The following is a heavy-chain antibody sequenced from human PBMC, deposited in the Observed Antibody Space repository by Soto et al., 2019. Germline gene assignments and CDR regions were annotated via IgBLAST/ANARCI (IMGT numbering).Heavy chain of an antibody. J-gene: IGHJ5*02. D-gene: IGHD3-22*01. CDR1: GFSLSTSGVG. Sequence: QITLKESGPTLVKPTQTLTLTCTFSGFSLSTSGVGVGWIRQPPGKALEWLALIYWDDDKRYSPSLKSRLTITKDTSNNQVVLTMTNMDPVDTATYYCAHSRSTYYYDSTFDPWGQGTLVTVSS. V-gene: IGHV2-5*02. CDR2: IYWDDDK. CDR3: AHSRSTYYYDSTFDP.